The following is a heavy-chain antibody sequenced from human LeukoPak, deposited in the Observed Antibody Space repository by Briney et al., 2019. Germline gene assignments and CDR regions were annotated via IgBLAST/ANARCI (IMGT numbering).Heavy chain of an antibody. CDR3: AKDRPRIAAAGTFDY. CDR2: ISYVGSNK. V-gene: IGHV3-30*18. J-gene: IGHJ4*02. CDR1: GFTFSSYG. Sequence: GGSLRLSCAASGFTFSSYGMHWVRQAPGKGLEWVAVISYVGSNKYYADSVKGRFTISRDNSKNTLYLQMNSLRAEDTAVYYCAKDRPRIAAAGTFDYWGQGTLVTVSS. D-gene: IGHD6-13*01.